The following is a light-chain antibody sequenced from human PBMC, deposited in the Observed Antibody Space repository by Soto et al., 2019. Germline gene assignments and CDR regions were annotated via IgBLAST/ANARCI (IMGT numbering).Light chain of an antibody. CDR2: DVS. V-gene: IGLV2-8*01. CDR3: GSYGGSNTLV. Sequence: QSALTQPPSASGSPGQSVTISCTGTSSDVGNYHYVSWYQHHPGKAPKLMISDVSKRPSGVPDRFSGSKSGNTASLTVSGLQAEDESDYYCGSYGGSNTLVFGGGTQLTVL. CDR1: SSDVGNYHY. J-gene: IGLJ3*02.